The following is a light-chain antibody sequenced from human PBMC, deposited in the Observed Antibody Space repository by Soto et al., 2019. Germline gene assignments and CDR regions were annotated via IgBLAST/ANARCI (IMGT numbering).Light chain of an antibody. CDR1: QSVNNN. J-gene: IGKJ2*01. V-gene: IGKV3-15*01. CDR3: QQYNNLPPDT. Sequence: EIILTQSPASLSVSPGERATLSCRASQSVNNNLAWYQQNPGQAPRLLIYGASTRATGIPGRFSGSGSGTEFTLTITSLQSEDFAVYFCQQYNNLPPDTFGQGTKLEIK. CDR2: GAS.